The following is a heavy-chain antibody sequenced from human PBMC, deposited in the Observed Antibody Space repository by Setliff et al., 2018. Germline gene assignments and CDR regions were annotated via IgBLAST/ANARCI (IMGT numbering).Heavy chain of an antibody. CDR3: ARARSGDYSDSTGYLDY. D-gene: IGHD3-22*01. J-gene: IGHJ4*02. V-gene: IGHV4-59*08. Sequence: SETLSLTCTVSGGSISSSYWSWIRQPPGKGLEWIGYIYYSGNTNYNPSLKSRVTISVDTSKNQFSLKLSSVSAADTAVYYCARARSGDYSDSTGYLDYWGQGTLVTVSS. CDR2: IYYSGNT. CDR1: GGSISSSY.